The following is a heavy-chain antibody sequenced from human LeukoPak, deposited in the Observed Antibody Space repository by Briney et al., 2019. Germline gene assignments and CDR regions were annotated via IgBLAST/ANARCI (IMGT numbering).Heavy chain of an antibody. CDR3: ARDHGRAAADIIDY. J-gene: IGHJ4*02. CDR2: ISAYNGNT. CDR1: GYTFSIYG. D-gene: IGHD6-13*01. Sequence: ASVKVSCKASGYTFSIYGISWVRQAPGQGREGMGWISAYNGNTNYAQKLQGRVTMTTDTSTSTAYMELRSLRSDDTAVYYCARDHGRAAADIIDYWGQGTLVTVSS. V-gene: IGHV1-18*01.